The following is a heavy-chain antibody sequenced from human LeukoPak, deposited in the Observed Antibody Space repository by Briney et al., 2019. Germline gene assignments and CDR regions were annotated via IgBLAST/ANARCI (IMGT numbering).Heavy chain of an antibody. D-gene: IGHD3-9*01. CDR3: TTGTSPYYDILTGWPSAFDI. CDR2: IKSKTDGGTT. V-gene: IGHV3-15*01. J-gene: IGHJ3*02. Sequence: PGGSLRLSCAASGFTLSNAWMSWVRQAPGKGLEWVGRIKSKTDGGTTDYAAPVKGRFTISRDDSKNTLYLRMNSLKTEDTAVYYCTTGTSPYYDILTGWPSAFDIWGQGTMVTVSS. CDR1: GFTLSNAW.